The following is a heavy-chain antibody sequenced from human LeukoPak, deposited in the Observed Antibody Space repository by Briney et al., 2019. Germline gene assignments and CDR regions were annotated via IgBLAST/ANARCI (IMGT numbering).Heavy chain of an antibody. J-gene: IGHJ3*02. D-gene: IGHD2-15*01. CDR3: ARGGTFDTFAI. Sequence: SETLSLTCTVSGGSISSNNYYWGWIRQPPGKGLEWIGSIYYSGSTYYDPSLKSRDTISVDTSKNQFSLKLSSVTAADTAVYYCARGGTFDTFAIWGQGTMVTVSS. CDR2: IYYSGST. V-gene: IGHV4-39*01. CDR1: GGSISSNNYY.